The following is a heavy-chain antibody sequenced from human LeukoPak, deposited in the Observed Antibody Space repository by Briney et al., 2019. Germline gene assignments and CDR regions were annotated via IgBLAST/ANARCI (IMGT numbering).Heavy chain of an antibody. J-gene: IGHJ4*02. CDR3: ARDPYCTGGSCYHRFDY. CDR2: IYTSGST. V-gene: IGHV4-4*07. D-gene: IGHD2-15*01. CDR1: GGSISSYY. Sequence: SETLSLTCTVSGGSISSYYWSWIRQPAGKGLEWIGRIYTSGSTNYNPSLKSRVTMSVDTSKNQFSLKLSSVTAADTAVYFCARDPYCTGGSCYHRFDYWGQGTLVTVSS.